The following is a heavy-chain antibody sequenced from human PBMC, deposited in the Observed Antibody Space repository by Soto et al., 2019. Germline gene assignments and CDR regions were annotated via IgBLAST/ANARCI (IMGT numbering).Heavy chain of an antibody. J-gene: IGHJ6*02. CDR3: ASPGIADYYYGMDV. V-gene: IGHV3-53*01. Sequence: VGSLRLSCAASGFTVSSNYMSWVRQAPGKGLEWVSVIYSGGSTYYADSVKGRFTISRDNSKNTLYLQMNSLRAEDTAVYYCASPGIADYYYGMDVWGQGTTVTVSS. CDR2: IYSGGST. CDR1: GFTVSSNY. D-gene: IGHD6-13*01.